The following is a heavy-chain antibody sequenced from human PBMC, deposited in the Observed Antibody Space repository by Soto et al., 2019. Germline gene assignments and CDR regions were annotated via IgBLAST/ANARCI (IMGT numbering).Heavy chain of an antibody. J-gene: IGHJ4*02. CDR1: GFPLSDHY. CDR2: SINKANSYTX. Sequence: PGGSLRLSCAASGFPLSDHYMNWVRQAPGKVLDWVGRSINKANSYTXXYAASVKXXVAISRDDSKXSLYLXMNILKTEDTAVYYCARSSRMDSWRQGTLVTVSS. CDR3: ARSSRMDS. D-gene: IGHD2-2*01. V-gene: IGHV3-72*01.